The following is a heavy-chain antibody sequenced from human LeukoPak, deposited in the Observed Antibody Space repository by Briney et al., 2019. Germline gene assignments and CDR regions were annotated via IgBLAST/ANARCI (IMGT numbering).Heavy chain of an antibody. V-gene: IGHV3-33*01. D-gene: IGHD6-13*01. CDR1: GFTFSSYG. CDR2: IWYDGSNK. Sequence: GGSLGLSCAASGFTFSSYGMHWVRQAPGKGLEWVAVIWYDGSNKYYADSVKGRFTISRDNSKNTLYLQMNSLRAEDTAVYYCAREQQLVLGATYYFDYWGQGTLVTVSS. CDR3: AREQQLVLGATYYFDY. J-gene: IGHJ4*02.